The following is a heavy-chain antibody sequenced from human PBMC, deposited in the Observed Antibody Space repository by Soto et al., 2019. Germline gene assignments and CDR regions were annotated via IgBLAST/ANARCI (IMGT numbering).Heavy chain of an antibody. D-gene: IGHD2-15*01. CDR1: GFSLTTRGVS. CDR2: IYWDDDK. Sequence: ESGPTLVNPTQTLTLTCSFSGFSLTTRGVSVVWIRQSPGKALEWLALIYWDDDKRYSSSLKSRLTITKDTSKNQVVLTMTNMDPVDTATYYCAHVLGYCSGGSCYSGPSDYWGQGTLVTVSS. J-gene: IGHJ4*02. CDR3: AHVLGYCSGGSCYSGPSDY. V-gene: IGHV2-5*02.